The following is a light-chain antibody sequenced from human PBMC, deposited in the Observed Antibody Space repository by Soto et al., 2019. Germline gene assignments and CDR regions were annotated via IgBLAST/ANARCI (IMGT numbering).Light chain of an antibody. CDR3: HSYTSTNTLV. CDR1: SSDVGGDYH. CDR2: DVT. J-gene: IGLJ2*01. V-gene: IGLV2-14*03. Sequence: QSALTQPASVSGSPGQSITISCTGTSSDVGGDYHVYWYQQLPGKAPKLMIYDVTDRPSGVSNRFSGSKSGNTASLAISGLQAEDEADYYCHSYTSTNTLVFGGGTQLTVL.